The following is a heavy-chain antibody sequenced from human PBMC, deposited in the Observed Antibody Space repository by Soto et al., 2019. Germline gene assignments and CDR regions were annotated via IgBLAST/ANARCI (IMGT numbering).Heavy chain of an antibody. Sequence: SETLSLTCAVSGYSISSSNWWGWIRQPPGKGLEWIGYIYYSGSTYYNPSLKSRVTISVDTSKNQFSLKLSSVTAADTAVYYCARGAMVGRFDYWGQGTLVTVSS. CDR1: GYSISSSNW. CDR3: ARGAMVGRFDY. CDR2: IYYSGST. V-gene: IGHV4-28*03. D-gene: IGHD5-18*01. J-gene: IGHJ4*02.